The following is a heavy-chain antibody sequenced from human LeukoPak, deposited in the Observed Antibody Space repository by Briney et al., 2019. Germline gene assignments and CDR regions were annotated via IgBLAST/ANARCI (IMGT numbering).Heavy chain of an antibody. D-gene: IGHD6-13*01. CDR1: GSTFSNYD. V-gene: IGHV3-30*03. J-gene: IGHJ4*02. CDR2: ISYDGSNK. Sequence: GGSLRLSCVASGSTFSNYDIYWVRQTPGKGLEWVALISYDGSNKYYADSVRGRFTLSRDNSKNTLYLQMNSLRAEDTALYYCARAYSDSWYAGYWGQGALVTVSS. CDR3: ARAYSDSWYAGY.